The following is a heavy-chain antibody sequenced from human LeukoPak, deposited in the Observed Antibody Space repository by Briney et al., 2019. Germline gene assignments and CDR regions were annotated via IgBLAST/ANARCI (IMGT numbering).Heavy chain of an antibody. CDR3: ARDQIGVAAAAY. V-gene: IGHV1-69*05. J-gene: IGHJ4*02. D-gene: IGHD6-13*01. CDR2: IIPIFGTA. CDR1: GGTFSSYA. Sequence: SVKVSCKASGGTFSSYAISWVRQAPGQGLEWMGGIIPIFGTANYAQKFQGRVTITRDTSASTAYMELSSLRSEDTALYYCARDQIGVAAAAYWGQGTLVTVSS.